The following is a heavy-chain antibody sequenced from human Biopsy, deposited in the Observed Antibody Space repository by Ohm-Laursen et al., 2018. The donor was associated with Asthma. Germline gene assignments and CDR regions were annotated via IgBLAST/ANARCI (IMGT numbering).Heavy chain of an antibody. D-gene: IGHD3-22*01. V-gene: IGHV4-31*03. CDR2: IYYSGST. Sequence: TLSLTCTVSYGSITSGGYYWTWIRQPPGKGLEWIGFIYYSGSTYYNPSLKSRASISIDTSKNQFSLKLSSVTAADTAVYYCARAQDYYDSRGYYRSFDYWGQGTLVTVSS. CDR1: YGSITSGGYY. CDR3: ARAQDYYDSRGYYRSFDY. J-gene: IGHJ4*02.